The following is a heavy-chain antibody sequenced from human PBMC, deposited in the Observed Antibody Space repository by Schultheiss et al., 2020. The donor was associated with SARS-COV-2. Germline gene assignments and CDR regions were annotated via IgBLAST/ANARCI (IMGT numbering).Heavy chain of an antibody. V-gene: IGHV3-21*04. CDR1: GFTFSSYA. D-gene: IGHD2-2*02. J-gene: IGHJ6*03. CDR3: ARVGVPAAIIGRVYYYYYMDV. Sequence: GGSLRLSCAASGFTFSSYAMSWVRQAPGKGLEWVSSISSSSSYIYYADSVKGRFTISRDNAKNSLYLQMNSLRAEDTAVYYCARVGVPAAIIGRVYYYYYMDVWGKGTTVTVSS. CDR2: ISSSSSYI.